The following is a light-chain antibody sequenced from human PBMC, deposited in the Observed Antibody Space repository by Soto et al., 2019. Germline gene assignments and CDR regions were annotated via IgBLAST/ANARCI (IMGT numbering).Light chain of an antibody. CDR1: QSLLHSSGYNC. J-gene: IGKJ4*01. CDR3: MHRLQPPLT. V-gene: IGKV2-28*01. Sequence: DIVMTQSPLSLPVTPGEPASISCRSSQSLLHSSGYNCLDWYLQRPGQPPQLLIYLGSNRAPGAPDRFSGSGSGTEFTLRISRVEVEYVWTYYRMHRLQPPLTLGAGTKV. CDR2: LGS.